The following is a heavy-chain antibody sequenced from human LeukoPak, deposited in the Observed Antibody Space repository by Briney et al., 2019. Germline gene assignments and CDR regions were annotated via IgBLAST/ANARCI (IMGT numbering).Heavy chain of an antibody. V-gene: IGHV3-23*01. D-gene: IGHD1-14*01. Sequence: GGPLRLSCAASGFTFSDYDMNWVRQAPGKGLEWVSYFNGRGGTTDYADSVKGRFTMLRDSSKDTLFLQMNSLRAEDTAVYYCARGVGFTTCMDVWGQGTTVTVSS. J-gene: IGHJ6*02. CDR1: GFTFSDYD. CDR3: ARGVGFTTCMDV. CDR2: FNGRGGTT.